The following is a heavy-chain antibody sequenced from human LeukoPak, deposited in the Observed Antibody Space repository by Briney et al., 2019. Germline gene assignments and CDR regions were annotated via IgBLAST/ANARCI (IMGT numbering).Heavy chain of an antibody. J-gene: IGHJ4*02. D-gene: IGHD6-19*01. V-gene: IGHV3-21*06. CDR1: EFTFSSYS. CDR3: AKLRIGSGWYVDY. CDR2: ISGNSRYI. Sequence: GGSLRLSCAASEFTFSSYSMTWVRQAPGKGLEWVSSISGNSRYIYYADSMRGRFTISRDNAKNSLYLQMNSLKPEDTAVYYCAKLRIGSGWYVDYWGQGTLVTVSS.